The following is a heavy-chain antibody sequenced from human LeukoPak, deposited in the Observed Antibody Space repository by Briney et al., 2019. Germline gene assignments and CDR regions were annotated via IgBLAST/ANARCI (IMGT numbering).Heavy chain of an antibody. Sequence: SETLSLTCTVSGDSISSYYWSWIRQPPGKGLEWIGCIYYSGNTNYNPSLKSRVTISIDTSKHQFSLKLSSVTAADTAVYYCARDYAFDIWGQGTMVTVSS. CDR2: IYYSGNT. CDR3: ARDYAFDI. CDR1: GDSISSYY. V-gene: IGHV4-59*01. J-gene: IGHJ3*02.